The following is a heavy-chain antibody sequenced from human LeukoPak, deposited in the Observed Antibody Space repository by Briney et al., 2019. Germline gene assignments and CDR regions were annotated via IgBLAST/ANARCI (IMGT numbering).Heavy chain of an antibody. Sequence: SETLSLTCTASGYSISSGYYWGWIRQPPGKGLKCLGSIYYNGRTYYNPSLKSRVTISVDTSKNQFSLKLSSVTAADTAVFYCARIEYSGPLDYWGQGTLVTVSS. D-gene: IGHD1-26*01. J-gene: IGHJ4*02. CDR1: GYSISSGYY. V-gene: IGHV4-38-2*02. CDR2: IYYNGRT. CDR3: ARIEYSGPLDY.